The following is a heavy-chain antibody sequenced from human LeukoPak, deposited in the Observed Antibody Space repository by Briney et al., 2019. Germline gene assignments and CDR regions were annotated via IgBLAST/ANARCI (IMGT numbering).Heavy chain of an antibody. D-gene: IGHD5-24*01. CDR3: ARRSRDGWYFDY. CDR2: ISYDGSTK. V-gene: IGHV3-30*19. Sequence: GGSLRLSCAASGFTFSSYGMHWVRQAPGKGLEWVAFISYDGSTKYYADSVKGRFTISRDNSKNTLYLQMNSLRTEDTAVYYCARRSRDGWYFDYWGQGTLVTVSS. CDR1: GFTFSSYG. J-gene: IGHJ4*02.